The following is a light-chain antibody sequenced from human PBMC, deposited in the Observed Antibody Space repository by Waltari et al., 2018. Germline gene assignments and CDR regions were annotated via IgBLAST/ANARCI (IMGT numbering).Light chain of an antibody. CDR3: HQYNDWWA. J-gene: IGKJ1*01. CDR1: QSVNSN. Sequence: ETVMTQSPATPSVSPGERATLSCRASQSVNSNLAWYQQKPGQAPRLLIYGVSTRATAVPARFSGSGSGTEFTLTISSLQSEDFAVYFCHQYNDWWAFGQGTKVEIK. V-gene: IGKV3-15*01. CDR2: GVS.